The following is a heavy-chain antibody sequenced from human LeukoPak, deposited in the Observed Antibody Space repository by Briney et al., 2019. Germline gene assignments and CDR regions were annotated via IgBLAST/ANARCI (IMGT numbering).Heavy chain of an antibody. CDR2: ISGDSGTT. J-gene: IGHJ4*02. D-gene: IGHD2-21*02. Sequence: GGSLRLSCAASGFTVSSNYMNWVRQAPGKGLEWVSVISGDSGTTVYRDSVEGRFTISRDNSKNTLFLHMNSLRAEDTAVYYCAKKAQVTAGAAYIDYWGQGTLVTVSS. V-gene: IGHV3-23*01. CDR1: GFTVSSNY. CDR3: AKKAQVTAGAAYIDY.